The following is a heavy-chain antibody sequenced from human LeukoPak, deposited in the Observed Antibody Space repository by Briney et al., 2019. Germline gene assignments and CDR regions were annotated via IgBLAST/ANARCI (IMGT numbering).Heavy chain of an antibody. CDR1: GGTFSSYA. CDR3: ARTGQLPHYYGSGSYYSFDY. J-gene: IGHJ4*02. D-gene: IGHD3-10*01. CDR2: IIPIFGTA. V-gene: IGHV1-69*13. Sequence: SVKVSCKASGGTFSSYAISWVRQAPGQGLEWMGGIIPIFGTANYAQKFQGRVTITADESTSTAYMELSSLRSEDTAVHYCARTGQLPHYYGSGSYYSFDYWGQGTLVTVSS.